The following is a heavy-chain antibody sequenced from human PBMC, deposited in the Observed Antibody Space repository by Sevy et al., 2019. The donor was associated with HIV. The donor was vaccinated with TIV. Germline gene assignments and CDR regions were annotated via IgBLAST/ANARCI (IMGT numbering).Heavy chain of an antibody. CDR3: ARDLASGSFFSLYFDY. CDR1: GLNVSDYF. D-gene: IGHD3-10*01. CDR2: ISSSGTII. J-gene: IGHJ4*02. Sequence: GGSLRLSCAASGLNVSDYFMSWIRQAPGKRPEWVSYISSSGTIIYYADSVKGRFTISRDNGKNSLYLQMNILRAEDTVIYYCARDLASGSFFSLYFDYWGQGTLVTVSS. V-gene: IGHV3-11*01.